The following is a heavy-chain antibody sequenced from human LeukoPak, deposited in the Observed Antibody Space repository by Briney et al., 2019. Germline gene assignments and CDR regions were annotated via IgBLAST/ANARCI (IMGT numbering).Heavy chain of an antibody. CDR1: GFTITSNY. CDR3: AVDIVVVPSRGMDV. Sequence: PGGSLRLSCVASGFTITSNYMNWVRQAPGKGLEWVSYISSSSSTIYYADSVKGRFTISRDNAKNSLYLQMNSLRDEDTAVYYCAVDIVVVPSRGMDVWGQGTTVTVSS. CDR2: ISSSSSTI. D-gene: IGHD2-2*01. V-gene: IGHV3-48*02. J-gene: IGHJ6*02.